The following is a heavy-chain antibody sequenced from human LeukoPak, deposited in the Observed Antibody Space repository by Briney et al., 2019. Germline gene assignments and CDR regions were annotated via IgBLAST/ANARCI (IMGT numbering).Heavy chain of an antibody. CDR1: GYTISSGYY. CDR2: IYHSGST. V-gene: IGHV4-38-2*01. J-gene: IGHJ5*02. CDR3: ASCATDYGDEYNWFDP. D-gene: IGHD4-17*01. Sequence: SETLSLTCAVSGYTISSGYYWGWIRQPPGKGLEWIGSIYHSGSTYYNPSLKSRVTIAVDTSKNQFSLKLSSVTAADTAVSYCASCATDYGDEYNWFDPWGQGTLVTVSS.